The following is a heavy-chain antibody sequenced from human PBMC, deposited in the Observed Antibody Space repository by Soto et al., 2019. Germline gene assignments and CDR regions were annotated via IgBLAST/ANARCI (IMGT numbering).Heavy chain of an antibody. V-gene: IGHV4-31*03. CDR1: GDSINSGGYY. CDR3: ASNYDYFHY. J-gene: IGHJ4*02. Sequence: QVQLQESGPGLVKPSQTLSLTCTVSGDSINSGGYYWSWIRQRPGKGLEWIGYIYYSASTYYNPSLKSRVNISVDTYKNQFPLKLTSVTAADTAVYYCASNYDYFHYWGQGTLVTVPS. D-gene: IGHD1-7*01. CDR2: IYYSAST.